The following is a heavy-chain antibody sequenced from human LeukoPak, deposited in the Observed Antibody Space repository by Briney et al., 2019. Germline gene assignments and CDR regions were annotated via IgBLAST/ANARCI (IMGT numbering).Heavy chain of an antibody. CDR3: AREGSYGSGSYYNLWFDP. D-gene: IGHD3-10*01. CDR2: IYYSGST. J-gene: IGHJ5*02. CDR1: GGSISSGGYY. V-gene: IGHV4-31*03. Sequence: PSETLSLTCTVSGGSISSGGYYWSWIRQHPGKGLEWIGYIYYSGSTYYNLPLKSRVTISVDTSKNQFSLKLSSVTAADTAVYYCAREGSYGSGSYYNLWFDPWGQGTLVTVSS.